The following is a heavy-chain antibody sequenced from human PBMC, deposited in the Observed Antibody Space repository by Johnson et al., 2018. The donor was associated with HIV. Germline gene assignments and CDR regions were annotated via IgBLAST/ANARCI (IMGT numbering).Heavy chain of an antibody. CDR3: AKDLNPDNWNPDAFDI. CDR1: GFTFSRFG. J-gene: IGHJ3*02. V-gene: IGHV3-30*02. D-gene: IGHD1-20*01. Sequence: QVQLVESGGGVVQPGGSLRLSCVASGFTFSRFGMHWVRQAPGKGLEWVAFIRYDGSDKYYADSVKGRFTISRDNSKNTLYLQMNSLGAEDTAVYYCAKDLNPDNWNPDAFDIWGQGTMVTVSS. CDR2: IRYDGSDK.